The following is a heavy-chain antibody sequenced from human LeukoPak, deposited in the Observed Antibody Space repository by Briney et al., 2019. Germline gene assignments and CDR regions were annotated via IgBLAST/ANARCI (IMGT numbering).Heavy chain of an antibody. V-gene: IGHV4-39*07. CDR1: GGSISSSSYY. D-gene: IGHD3-22*01. J-gene: IGHJ4*02. CDR3: AKAPPDYYDSSGYYPFDY. Sequence: PSETLSLTCTVSGGSISSSSYYWGWIRQPPGKGLEWIGSIYYSGSTYYNPSLKSRVTISVDTSKNQFSLKLSSVTAADTAVYYCAKAPPDYYDSSGYYPFDYWGQGTLVTVSS. CDR2: IYYSGST.